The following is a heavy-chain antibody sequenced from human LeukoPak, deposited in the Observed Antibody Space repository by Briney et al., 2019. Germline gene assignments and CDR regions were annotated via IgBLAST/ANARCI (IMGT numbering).Heavy chain of an antibody. CDR2: INSDGRST. Sequence: GGSLRLSCAASGFTFSSYWMHGVRQARGKGLVWVSRINSDGRSTSSADSVKGRFTISRDNAKNTLYLQMNSLRTEDTAVYYCARDQLYCSGGICYFDYWGQGTLVTVSS. J-gene: IGHJ4*02. V-gene: IGHV3-74*01. CDR3: ARDQLYCSGGICYFDY. D-gene: IGHD2-15*01. CDR1: GFTFSSYW.